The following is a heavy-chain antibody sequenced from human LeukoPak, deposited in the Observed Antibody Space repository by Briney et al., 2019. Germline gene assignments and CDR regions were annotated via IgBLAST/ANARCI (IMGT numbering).Heavy chain of an antibody. D-gene: IGHD4-23*01. Sequence: GGSLRLSCAASGFTFSAFAMHWVRQAPGKGLEWVSVILYDGSNKYYADSVKGRLTISRDNSKNTLSLQVNSLRSEDTAVYFCAKGDYGGNSHTFDIWGQGTMVTVSS. CDR3: AKGDYGGNSHTFDI. CDR2: ILYDGSNK. J-gene: IGHJ3*02. CDR1: GFTFSAFA. V-gene: IGHV3-30*18.